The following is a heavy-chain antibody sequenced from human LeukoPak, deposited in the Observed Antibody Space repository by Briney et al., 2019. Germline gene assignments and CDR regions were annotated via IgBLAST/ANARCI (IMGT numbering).Heavy chain of an antibody. Sequence: GASVKVSCKASGYTFTAYFIHWVRQAPGQGLEWMGRINPYSGGTNFPQKFKGRVTMTSDTSISTAFVEVSSLRYDDTAVYYCARAKSGGTLEDTFDIWGQGTEVIVSS. CDR2: INPYSGGT. D-gene: IGHD1/OR15-1a*01. J-gene: IGHJ3*02. CDR1: GYTFTAYF. CDR3: ARAKSGGTLEDTFDI. V-gene: IGHV1-2*06.